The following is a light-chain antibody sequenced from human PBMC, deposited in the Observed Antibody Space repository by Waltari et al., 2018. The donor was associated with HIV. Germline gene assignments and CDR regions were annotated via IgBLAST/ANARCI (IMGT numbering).Light chain of an antibody. J-gene: IGLJ3*02. CDR1: SSNIGNDY. CDR2: DNE. CDR3: GTWDTSLSGGV. V-gene: IGLV1-51*01. Sequence: QSVLTQPPSVSAAPGQKVTISCSGSSSNIGNDYVSWYQHLPGAAPKLLIYDNEKRPSAIPDRVSGTKSGTSATLVITGLQTGDEADYYCGTWDTSLSGGVFGGGTKLTVL.